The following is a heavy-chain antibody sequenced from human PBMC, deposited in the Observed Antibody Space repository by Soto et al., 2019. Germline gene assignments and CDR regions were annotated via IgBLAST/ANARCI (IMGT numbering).Heavy chain of an antibody. CDR3: ARDEGCSGGSCWVEPLDP. Sequence: QVQLVESXXXXXXXXXXLRLSCAASGFTFSSYAMHWVRQAPGKGLEWVAVISYDGSNKYYADSVKGRVTTSGDNSKNTLYRQMNSLRAEDTAVYYCARDEGCSGGSCWVEPLDPWGQGTLVTVSS. CDR1: GFTFSSYA. D-gene: IGHD2-15*01. CDR2: ISYDGSNK. J-gene: IGHJ5*02. V-gene: IGHV3-30-3*01.